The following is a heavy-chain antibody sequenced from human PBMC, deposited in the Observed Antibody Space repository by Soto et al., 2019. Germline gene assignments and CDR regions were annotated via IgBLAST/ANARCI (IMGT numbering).Heavy chain of an antibody. V-gene: IGHV3-21*02. CDR1: GFSFSSYS. CDR2: ISGSGSYI. CDR3: AIEKYHDAVWGTSRARPLDY. J-gene: IGHJ4*02. D-gene: IGHD3-16*02. Sequence: EVQLVESGGALVKPGGSLRLSCGGSGFSFSSYSMNWVRQAPGRGLEWVSSISGSGSYIYYADALKDRVTISRDNAQNALYLQMNILTAEDTTIYYCAIEKYHDAVWGTSRARPLDYWGLGTLVTVSS.